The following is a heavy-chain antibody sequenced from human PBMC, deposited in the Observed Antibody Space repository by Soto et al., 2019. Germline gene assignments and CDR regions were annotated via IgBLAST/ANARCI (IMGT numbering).Heavy chain of an antibody. CDR1: GFTFSSYS. J-gene: IGHJ4*02. V-gene: IGHV3-21*01. D-gene: IGHD2-15*01. CDR3: ARIGWCSGGSCYSSASDN. Sequence: PGGSLRLSCAASGFTFSSYSMNWVRQAPGKGLEWVSSISSSSSYIYYADSVKGRFTISRDNAKNSLYLQMNSLRAEDTAVYYCARIGWCSGGSCYSSASDNWGQGTLVTVSS. CDR2: ISSSSSYI.